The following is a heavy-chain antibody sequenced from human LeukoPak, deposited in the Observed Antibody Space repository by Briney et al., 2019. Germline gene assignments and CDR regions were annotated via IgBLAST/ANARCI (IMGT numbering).Heavy chain of an antibody. D-gene: IGHD6-6*01. CDR1: GGSISSYY. J-gene: IGHJ4*02. Sequence: SETLSLTCTASGGSISSYYWSWIRQPAGKGLEWIGRISTSGSTNYNPSLKSRVTMSVDTSKNQFSLKVSSVTAADTAVYFCARGMYSSSSALDFWGQGTLVTVSS. CDR2: ISTSGST. V-gene: IGHV4-4*07. CDR3: ARGMYSSSSALDF.